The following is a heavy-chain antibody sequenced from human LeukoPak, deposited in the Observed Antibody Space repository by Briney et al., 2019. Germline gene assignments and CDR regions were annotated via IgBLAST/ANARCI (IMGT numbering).Heavy chain of an antibody. D-gene: IGHD3-16*01. V-gene: IGHV3-74*01. CDR3: ATDDYRGLGY. Sequence: GGSLRLSCAASGITFSNYWMHWVRQAPGKGLVWVSHLIHDGSVTFYADSVKGRFTISRENAKNTVYLQMNSLRTEDTAVYYCATDDYRGLGYWGQGTLVTVSS. J-gene: IGHJ4*02. CDR1: GITFSNYW. CDR2: LIHDGSVT.